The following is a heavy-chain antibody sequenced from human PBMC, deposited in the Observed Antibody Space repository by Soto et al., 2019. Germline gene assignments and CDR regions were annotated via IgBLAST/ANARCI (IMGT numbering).Heavy chain of an antibody. D-gene: IGHD2-2*01. V-gene: IGHV3-30*18. CDR3: AKEVYCSSTSCYPIGPMVKDAGDAFDI. Sequence: VGSLRLSCAASGFTFSSYGMHWVRQAPGKGLEWVAAISYDGSNKYYADSVKGRFTISRDNSKNTLYLQMNSLRAEDTAVYYCAKEVYCSSTSCYPIGPMVKDAGDAFDIWGQGTMVTVSS. J-gene: IGHJ3*02. CDR1: GFTFSSYG. CDR2: ISYDGSNK.